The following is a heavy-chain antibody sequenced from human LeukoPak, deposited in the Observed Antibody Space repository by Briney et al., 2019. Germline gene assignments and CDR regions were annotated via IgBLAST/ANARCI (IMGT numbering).Heavy chain of an antibody. CDR2: IWHDGSIE. Sequence: HPGRSLRLSCAASGFTFSGSDVHWVRQAPGKGLKWVAVIWHDGSIESYADSVKGRFTVSRDNSKTTLYLQMNSLRAEDTAVYYCATGPLNDYGMGDWGQGTTVTVSS. CDR1: GFTFSGSD. V-gene: IGHV3-33*03. CDR3: ATGPLNDYGMGD. J-gene: IGHJ6*02.